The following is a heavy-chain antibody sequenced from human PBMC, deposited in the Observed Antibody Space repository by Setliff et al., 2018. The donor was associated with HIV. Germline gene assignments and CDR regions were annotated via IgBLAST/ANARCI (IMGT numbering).Heavy chain of an antibody. V-gene: IGHV1-8*03. Sequence: ASVKVSCKASGYTFTHYDINWVRQATGQGLEWMGWMNPNSGNTGYAQKFQGRVTLTRNTSISTAYMELSSLRSEDTAVYYWARGRVQYIVVVPAAKCVRRGNWFDLWGQGTQVTVSS. CDR1: GYTFTHYD. D-gene: IGHD2-2*01. J-gene: IGHJ5*02. CDR3: ARGRVQYIVVVPAAKCVRRGNWFDL. CDR2: MNPNSGNT.